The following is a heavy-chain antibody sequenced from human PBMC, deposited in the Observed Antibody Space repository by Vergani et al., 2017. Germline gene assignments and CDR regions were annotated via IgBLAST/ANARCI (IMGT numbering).Heavy chain of an antibody. D-gene: IGHD2-21*01. V-gene: IGHV3-15*07. J-gene: IGHJ6*02. CDR3: TTDXRYCGDGSCYWLRDHHYYGMDV. CDR1: GFSFRNAW. Sequence: EVQLVESGGGIVKPGGSLRLSCVASGFSFRNAWMNWVRRTPGKGLEWVGRIKSKFDRGTTDYAAAVKGRFTISRDDSKNTLFLQMNGLKTEDIGVYYCTTDXRYCGDGSCYWLRDHHYYGMDVWGQGTTVTVSS. CDR2: IKSKFDRGTT.